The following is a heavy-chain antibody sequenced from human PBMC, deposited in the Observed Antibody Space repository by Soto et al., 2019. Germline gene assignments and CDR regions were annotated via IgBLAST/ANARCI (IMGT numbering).Heavy chain of an antibody. CDR3: IHKGGEYYYDSSGYSYFDY. CDR2: IYWDDDK. J-gene: IGHJ4*02. V-gene: IGHV2-5*02. CDR1: GFSLRTSGVA. D-gene: IGHD3-22*01. Sequence: QITLKESGPTLVKPTQTLTLTCTFSGFSLRTSGVAVGWIRQPPGKALEWLALIYWDDDKRYSPSLKSRLTITKDTSKNQVVLIMTNMDPADTATYYCIHKGGEYYYDSSGYSYFDYWGQGTLVTVSS.